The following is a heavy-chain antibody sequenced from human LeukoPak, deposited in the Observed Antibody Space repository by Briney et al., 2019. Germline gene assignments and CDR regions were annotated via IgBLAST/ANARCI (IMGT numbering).Heavy chain of an antibody. CDR2: IYHSGST. D-gene: IGHD5-12*01. V-gene: IGHV4-39*07. CDR1: GGSISTSNYY. J-gene: IGHJ6*03. Sequence: SETLSLTCTVSGGSISTSNYYWGWIRQPPGKGLEWIGSIYHSGSTYYNPSLKSRVTISVDTSKNQLSLKLSSVTAADTAVYYCARVEPIVATKADYMDVWGKGTTVTVSS. CDR3: ARVEPIVATKADYMDV.